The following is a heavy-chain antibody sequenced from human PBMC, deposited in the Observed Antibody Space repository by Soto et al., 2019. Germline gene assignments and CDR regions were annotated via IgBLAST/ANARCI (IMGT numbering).Heavy chain of an antibody. Sequence: GGSLRLSCAASGFTVSSYWMHWVRQAPGEGLMWVSRINPDGSTTSYADSVKGRFTISRDNAKNTLYLQMNSLRVEDTAVYYCARVPTTVTTPGMDVWGQGTTVTVSS. J-gene: IGHJ6*02. CDR1: GFTVSSYW. V-gene: IGHV3-74*01. D-gene: IGHD4-4*01. CDR3: ARVPTTVTTPGMDV. CDR2: INPDGSTT.